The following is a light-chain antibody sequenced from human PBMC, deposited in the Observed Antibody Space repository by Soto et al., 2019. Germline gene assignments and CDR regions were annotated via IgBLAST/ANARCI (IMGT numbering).Light chain of an antibody. CDR1: SSDVGRYNL. V-gene: IGLV2-14*03. CDR3: SSYSGSSTLVV. Sequence: QSVLTQPASVSGSPGQSIAISCSGTSSDVGRYNLVSWYQQHPGKAPKLMIYDVSNRPSGVSNRFSGSKSGNTASLTISGLQAEDEADYYCSSYSGSSTLVVFGGGTKLTVL. J-gene: IGLJ2*01. CDR2: DVS.